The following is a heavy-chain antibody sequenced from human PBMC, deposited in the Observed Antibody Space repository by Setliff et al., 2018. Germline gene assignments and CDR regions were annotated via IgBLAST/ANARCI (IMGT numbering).Heavy chain of an antibody. CDR1: GDSISSGDYY. CDR2: IYHSGSA. Sequence: SETLSLTCTVSGDSISSGDYYWSWIRQPPGKGLERIAYIYHSGSAYYNPSLKSRVTMSVDTSKNQFSLHLTSVTAADTAVYYCAREVGTSTSSDAFDVRGQGMMVTVSS. CDR3: AREVGTSTSSDAFDV. D-gene: IGHD1-26*01. V-gene: IGHV4-30-4*08. J-gene: IGHJ3*01.